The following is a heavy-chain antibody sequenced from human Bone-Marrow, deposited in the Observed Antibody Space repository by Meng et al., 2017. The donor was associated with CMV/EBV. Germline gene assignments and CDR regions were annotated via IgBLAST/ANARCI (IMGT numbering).Heavy chain of an antibody. CDR2: INTDGTTK. V-gene: IGHV3-74*01. CDR3: ARDVLSEGPHYYYGMDV. J-gene: IGHJ6*02. CDR1: GFTFSHSW. D-gene: IGHD3-10*02. Sequence: GGSLRLSCAASGFTFSHSWMHWVRQAPGKGLVWVSLINTDGTTKNYADSVKGRFTISRDNAKNTLFLQMDGLRAEDTALYYCARDVLSEGPHYYYGMDVWGQGTTVTVSS.